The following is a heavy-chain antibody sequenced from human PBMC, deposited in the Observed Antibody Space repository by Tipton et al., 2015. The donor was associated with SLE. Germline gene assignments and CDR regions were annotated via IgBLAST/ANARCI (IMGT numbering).Heavy chain of an antibody. CDR3: ARALNGYYSYYYMDV. V-gene: IGHV4-39*01. D-gene: IGHD2-8*01. Sequence: TLSLTCTVSGGSVSSSTYYWGWIRPPPGKGLEWIANIYYTGTTYYNTSLKSRVTISLDTSKTQSSLILTSVTAADTGVYYCARALNGYYSYYYMDVWGKGTAVTVSS. J-gene: IGHJ6*03. CDR1: GGSVSSSTYY. CDR2: IYYTGTT.